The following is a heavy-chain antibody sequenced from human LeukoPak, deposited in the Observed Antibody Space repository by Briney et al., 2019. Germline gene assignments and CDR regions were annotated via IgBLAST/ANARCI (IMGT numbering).Heavy chain of an antibody. D-gene: IGHD3-22*01. J-gene: IGHJ4*02. CDR3: ARSSGYYFDY. Sequence: SVKGRFTISRDNAKNSLYLQMNSLRAEDTAVYYCARSSGYYFDYWGQGTLCTVSS. V-gene: IGHV3-21*01.